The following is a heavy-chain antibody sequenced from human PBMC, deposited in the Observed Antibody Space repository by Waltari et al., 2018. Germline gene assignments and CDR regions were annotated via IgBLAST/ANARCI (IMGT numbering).Heavy chain of an antibody. CDR3: TTLARGESGDY. D-gene: IGHD3-10*01. Sequence: EVQLVESGGGLVQPGGSLRLSCAASGFTFNTYWMKWIRQAPGKGLEGVANINPDGSRYLYVDFVKGRFTVSRYNAQNSLYLQMNNLRAEDSAVYYCTTLARGESGDYWGQGTLVTVSS. CDR2: INPDGSRY. CDR1: GFTFNTYW. J-gene: IGHJ4*02. V-gene: IGHV3-7*01.